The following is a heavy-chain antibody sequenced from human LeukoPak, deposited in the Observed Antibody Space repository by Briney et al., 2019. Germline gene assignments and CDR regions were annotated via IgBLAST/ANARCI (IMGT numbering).Heavy chain of an antibody. J-gene: IGHJ2*01. Sequence: PSETLSLTCAVYGGSLSGYHWSWIRQPPGKGLEWIGEIKHSGSTNYSPSLKSRVTISVDTSKNQFSLKLCSVTAADTAVYYCARRIYYGSESDWYFDLWGRGTLVTVSS. CDR2: IKHSGST. CDR3: ARRIYYGSESDWYFDL. D-gene: IGHD3-10*01. CDR1: GGSLSGYH. V-gene: IGHV4-34*01.